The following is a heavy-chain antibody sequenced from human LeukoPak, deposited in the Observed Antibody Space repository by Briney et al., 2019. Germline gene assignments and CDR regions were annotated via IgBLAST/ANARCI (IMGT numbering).Heavy chain of an antibody. CDR2: IYSGGST. CDR1: GFTVSSNY. J-gene: IGHJ6*03. Sequence: GGSLRLSCAASGFTVSSNYMSWVRQAPGKGLEWVSVIYSGGSTYYADSVKGRFTISRDNSKNTLYLQMNSLRAEGTAVYYCARSYYYYYMDVWGKGTTVTISS. CDR3: ARSYYYYYMDV. V-gene: IGHV3-53*01.